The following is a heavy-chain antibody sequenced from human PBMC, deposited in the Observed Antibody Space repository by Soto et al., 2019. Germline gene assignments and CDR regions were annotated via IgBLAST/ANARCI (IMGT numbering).Heavy chain of an antibody. D-gene: IGHD1-26*01. Sequence: QVQLVESGGGVVQPGRSLRLSCAASGFTFESYGMHWVRQAPGKGLEWVAGISYDGSNKYYADSVKGRFTISRDDSKNTLHLQMYSLGAEDTGVYYWSRDPYGYSRSQSWYFDFWGRGTLVTVSS. CDR3: SRDPYGYSRSQSWYFDF. CDR2: ISYDGSNK. CDR1: GFTFESYG. V-gene: IGHV3-30*03. J-gene: IGHJ2*01.